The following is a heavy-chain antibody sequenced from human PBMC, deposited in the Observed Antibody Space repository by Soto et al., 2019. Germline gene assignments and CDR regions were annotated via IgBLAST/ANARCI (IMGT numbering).Heavy chain of an antibody. V-gene: IGHV1-69*02. CDR2: IIPILTIT. CDR3: ARRRYCGADCYKYYYFGMDV. Sequence: QVQLVQSGAEVKKPGSSVRLSCTASGGTFSSYTLSWVRQAPGQGLEWMGRIIPILTITDYAQKFRGRLTITADKSSSTAYMELCGLRSEDTAVYYCARRRYCGADCYKYYYFGMDVWGQGTTVTVSS. J-gene: IGHJ6*02. CDR1: GGTFSSYT. D-gene: IGHD2-21*02.